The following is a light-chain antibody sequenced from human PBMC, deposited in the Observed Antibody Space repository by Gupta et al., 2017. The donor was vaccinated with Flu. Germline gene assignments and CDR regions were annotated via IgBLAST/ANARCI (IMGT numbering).Light chain of an antibody. CDR1: NFNIGNND. J-gene: IGLJ3*02. V-gene: IGLV1-51*01. CDR2: DDN. CDR3: GTWDSSLSAWV. Sequence: QSVLTQPPSVSAAPGQKVTISCSGSNFNIGNNDVSWYQQFPGTAPKLLIHDDNKRPSGIPGRFSGSKSGTSATLGITGLQTGDEADYYCGTWDSSLSAWVFGGGTKLTVL.